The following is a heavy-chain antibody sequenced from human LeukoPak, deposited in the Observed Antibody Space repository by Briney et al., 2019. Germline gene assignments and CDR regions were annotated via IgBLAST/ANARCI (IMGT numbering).Heavy chain of an antibody. Sequence: PGGSLRLSCAASGFTFDDYAMHWVRQAPGKGLEWVSAISGSGGSTYYADSVKGRFTISRDNSKNTLYLQMNSLRAEDTAVYYCAKDYGDYVFYFDYWGQGTLVTVSS. J-gene: IGHJ4*02. D-gene: IGHD4-17*01. CDR2: ISGSGGST. CDR1: GFTFDDYA. CDR3: AKDYGDYVFYFDY. V-gene: IGHV3-23*01.